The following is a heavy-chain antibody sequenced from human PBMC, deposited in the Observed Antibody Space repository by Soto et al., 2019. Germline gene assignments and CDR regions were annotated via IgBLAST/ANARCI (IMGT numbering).Heavy chain of an antibody. CDR2: SNHRGQT. CDR1: GYSISSGYY. Sequence: PSETLSLTCGVSGYSISSGYYWAWSRQPPGKGLEWIGSSNHRGQTFYNPSLRSRLTISVDTSKNQLSLGLSSVTAADTAVYYCGRSGEDHGSYIDSWGQGTLVTVSS. CDR3: GRSGEDHGSYIDS. D-gene: IGHD3-10*01. J-gene: IGHJ5*01. V-gene: IGHV4-38-2*01.